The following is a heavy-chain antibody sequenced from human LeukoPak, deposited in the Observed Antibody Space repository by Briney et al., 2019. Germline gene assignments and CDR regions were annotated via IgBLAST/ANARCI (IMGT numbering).Heavy chain of an antibody. Sequence: SETLSLTCAVYGGSFSGYYWSWIRQPPGKGLEWIGEINRSGSTNYNPSLKSRVTISVDTSKNQFSLKLSSVTAADTAVYYCARTVTISDAFDIWGQGTMVTVSS. CDR2: INRSGST. J-gene: IGHJ3*02. CDR1: GGSFSGYY. V-gene: IGHV4-34*01. CDR3: ARTVTISDAFDI. D-gene: IGHD3-9*01.